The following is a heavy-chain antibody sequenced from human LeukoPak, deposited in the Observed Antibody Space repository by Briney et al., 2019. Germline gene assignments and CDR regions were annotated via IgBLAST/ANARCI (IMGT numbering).Heavy chain of an antibody. J-gene: IGHJ4*02. Sequence: GESLKISCKGSGYRFTSYWITWVRQMPGKGLEWMGKIDPSDSYTNYSPSFQGHVTISADKSIGTAYLQWSSLKASDTAMYYCARRDDYGDYWGQGTLVTVSS. CDR3: ARRDDYGDY. V-gene: IGHV5-10-1*01. CDR2: IDPSDSYT. CDR1: GYRFTSYW.